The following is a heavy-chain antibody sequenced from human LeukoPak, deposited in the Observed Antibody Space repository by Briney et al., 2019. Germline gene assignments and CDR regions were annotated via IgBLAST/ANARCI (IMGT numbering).Heavy chain of an antibody. CDR1: GFTFRSYA. J-gene: IGHJ5*02. CDR2: ISGTGDSP. Sequence: GGSLRLSCAASGFTFRSYAMNWVRQAPGKGLEWVSAISGTGDSPHYADSVKGRFTISGDNSKNTLYLQMNSLRAEDTAFYYCAKDIGWFDPWGQGTLVTVSS. V-gene: IGHV3-23*01. CDR3: AKDIGWFDP.